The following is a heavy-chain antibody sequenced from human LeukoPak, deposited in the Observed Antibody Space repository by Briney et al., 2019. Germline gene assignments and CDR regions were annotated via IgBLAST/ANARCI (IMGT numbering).Heavy chain of an antibody. CDR1: GYTFTSYG. Sequence: GASVKVSCKASGYTFTSYGISWVRRATGQGLEWMGWMNPNSGNTGYAQKFQGRVTMTRNTSISTAYMELSSLRSEDTAVYYCARGGGYYGSGSYAYWGQGTLVTVSS. V-gene: IGHV1-8*02. D-gene: IGHD3-10*01. J-gene: IGHJ4*02. CDR2: MNPNSGNT. CDR3: ARGGGYYGSGSYAY.